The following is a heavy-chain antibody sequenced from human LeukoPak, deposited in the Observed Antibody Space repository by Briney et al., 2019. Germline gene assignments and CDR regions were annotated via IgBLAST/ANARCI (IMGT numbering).Heavy chain of an antibody. D-gene: IGHD3-22*01. V-gene: IGHV4-59*01. J-gene: IGHJ3*02. CDR2: IYYSGST. CDR3: ARAFGYDSSGPDAFDI. Sequence: PSETLSLTCTVSGGSISSYYWSWIRQPPGKGLEWIGYIYYSGSTNYNPSLKSRVTISVDTSKNQFSLKLSSVTAADTAVYYCARAFGYDSSGPDAFDIWGQGTMVTVSS. CDR1: GGSISSYY.